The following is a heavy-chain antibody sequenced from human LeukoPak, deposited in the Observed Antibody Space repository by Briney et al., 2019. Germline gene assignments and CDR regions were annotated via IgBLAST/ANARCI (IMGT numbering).Heavy chain of an antibody. CDR2: IYTSGST. CDR3: ARDVTYCGGDCYSIVNWFDP. CDR1: GGSISSYY. J-gene: IGHJ5*02. Sequence: SETLSLTCTGSGGSISSYYWSWIRQPAGKGLEWIGRIYTSGSTNYNPSLKSRVTMSVDTSKNQFSLRLSSVTAADTAVYYCARDVTYCGGDCYSIVNWFDPWGQGTLVTVSS. D-gene: IGHD2-21*02. V-gene: IGHV4-4*07.